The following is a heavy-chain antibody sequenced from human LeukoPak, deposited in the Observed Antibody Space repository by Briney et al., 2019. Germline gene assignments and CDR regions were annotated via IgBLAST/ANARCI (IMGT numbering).Heavy chain of an antibody. CDR2: ISSSSSYI. CDR1: GFTFSSYS. J-gene: IGHJ3*02. Sequence: GGSLRLSCAASGFTFSSYSMNWVRQAPGKGLEWVSSISSSSSYIYYADSVKGRFTISRDNAKNSLYLQMNSLRAEDTAVYYCARDRERVGATPHDAFDIWGQGTMVTVSS. CDR3: ARDRERVGATPHDAFDI. V-gene: IGHV3-21*01. D-gene: IGHD1-26*01.